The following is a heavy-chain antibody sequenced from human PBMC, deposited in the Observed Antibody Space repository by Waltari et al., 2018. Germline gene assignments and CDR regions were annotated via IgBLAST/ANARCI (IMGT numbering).Heavy chain of an antibody. Sequence: EVQLLESGGGLVQPGGSLELSCTAAGFHFSSYAISWVRQSPQKGLEWVSSISASGVSTYYADSVKGRFTISRDNSKKTLYLQMNSLRAEDTAVYYCAKGLDLFDSWGQGTLVTVSS. V-gene: IGHV3-23*01. J-gene: IGHJ4*02. D-gene: IGHD6-19*01. CDR2: ISASGVST. CDR1: GFHFSSYA. CDR3: AKGLDLFDS.